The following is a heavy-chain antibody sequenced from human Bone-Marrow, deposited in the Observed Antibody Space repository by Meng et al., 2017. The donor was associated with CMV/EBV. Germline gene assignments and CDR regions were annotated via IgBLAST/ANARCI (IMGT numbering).Heavy chain of an antibody. Sequence: GGSLRLSCVASGFTFSSYWMHWVRQVPGKGLVWVSRINSGGSTTSYADSVKGRFTISRDNAKNTLYLQMNSLRAEDTAVYYCARGYCSGGSCSTVHSFGDYCGQGALVTVSS. CDR3: ARGYCSGGSCSTVHSFGDY. D-gene: IGHD2-15*01. CDR1: GFTFSSYW. CDR2: INSGGSTT. J-gene: IGHJ4*02. V-gene: IGHV3-74*01.